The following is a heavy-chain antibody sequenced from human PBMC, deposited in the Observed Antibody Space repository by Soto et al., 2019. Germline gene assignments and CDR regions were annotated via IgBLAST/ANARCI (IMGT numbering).Heavy chain of an antibody. V-gene: IGHV3-66*01. J-gene: IGHJ4*02. CDR3: ARASRDWIYFAS. CDR2: IYSGGKT. Sequence: GGSLRLSCAASGFTVSSNYMSWVRQAPGRGLEWVSIIYSGGKTYYADSVKGRFIISRDNSKNTLYLQMNSLRVEDTAVYYCARASRDWIYFASWGQGTLVTVSS. CDR1: GFTVSSNY. D-gene: IGHD2-21*02.